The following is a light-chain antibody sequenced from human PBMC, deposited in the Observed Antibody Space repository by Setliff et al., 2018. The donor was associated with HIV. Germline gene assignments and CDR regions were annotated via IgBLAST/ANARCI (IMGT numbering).Light chain of an antibody. CDR1: NSDIGAYNY. V-gene: IGLV2-14*03. CDR3: SSYAGGDIYV. J-gene: IGLJ1*01. Sequence: QSVLTQPASVSGSPGQSITISCTGTNSDIGAYNYVSWYQQYPGKAPKLMIYDVSNRPSGVSNRFSGSKSGNTASLTISGLQAEDEADYYCSSYAGGDIYVFGSGTKVTVL. CDR2: DVS.